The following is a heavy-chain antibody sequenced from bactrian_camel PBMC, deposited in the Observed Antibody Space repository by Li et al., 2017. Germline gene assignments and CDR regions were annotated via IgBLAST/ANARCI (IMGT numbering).Heavy chain of an antibody. Sequence: VQLVESGGGSVVAGGSLRLSCGVSGYTYRDYCMGWFRQAPGKEREGVAFIDSVQSIGHADSVKGRFTISKDNAKNTLYLYLNGLKPEDTTMYYCGLRRLFGGYCVTQAEYANYADFGYWGQGTQVTVS. V-gene: IGHV3S31*01. J-gene: IGHJ6*01. CDR2: IDSVQSIG. CDR3: GLRRLFGGYCVTQAEYANYADFGY. D-gene: IGHD3*01. CDR1: GYTYRDYC.